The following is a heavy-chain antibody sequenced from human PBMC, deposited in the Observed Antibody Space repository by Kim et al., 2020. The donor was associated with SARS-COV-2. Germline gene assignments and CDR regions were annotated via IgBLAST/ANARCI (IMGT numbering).Heavy chain of an antibody. V-gene: IGHV3-30*04. CDR1: RFTFSVYE. J-gene: IGHJ4*02. Sequence: GGSLRLSCEASRFTFSVYEMHWVRQAPGKGLEWVASMSPDGRTKFYADSVKGRFTISSDNSKNTLFVQMSSLRGDDTAIYYCTREITGGSGGFDYWGQGTPVTVSS. CDR2: MSPDGRTK. CDR3: TREITGGSGGFDY. D-gene: IGHD3-16*01.